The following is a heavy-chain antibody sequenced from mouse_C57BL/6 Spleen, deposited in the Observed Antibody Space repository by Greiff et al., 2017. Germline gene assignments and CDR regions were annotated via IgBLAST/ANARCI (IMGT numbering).Heavy chain of an antibody. V-gene: IGHV5-17*01. CDR1: GFTFSDYG. CDR2: ISSGSGTI. J-gene: IGHJ2*01. D-gene: IGHD1-2*01. CDR3: ARAATEAALDY. Sequence: EVQRVESGGGLVKPGGSLKLSCAASGFTFSDYGMHWVRQAPEKGLEWVAYISSGSGTIYYADTVKGRFTISRDKTKNTLFLQLTSLRSDDTAMYYCARAATEAALDYWGQGTTLTVSS.